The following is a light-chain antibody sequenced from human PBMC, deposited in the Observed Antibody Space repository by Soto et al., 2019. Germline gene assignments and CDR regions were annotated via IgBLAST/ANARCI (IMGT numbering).Light chain of an antibody. CDR2: EVS. CDR3: TSYAGSNIWV. J-gene: IGLJ3*02. Sequence: QSALTQPPSASGFPGQSVTISCTGTSSDVGAYNYVSWYQQYPGKAPKLMIYEVSKRPSGVPDRFSGSKSGKTASLTVSGLQPEDEADYYCTSYAGSNIWVFGGGTKLTVL. V-gene: IGLV2-8*01. CDR1: SSDVGAYNY.